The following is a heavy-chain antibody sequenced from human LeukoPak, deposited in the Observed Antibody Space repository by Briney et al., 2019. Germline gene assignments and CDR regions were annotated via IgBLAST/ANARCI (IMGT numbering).Heavy chain of an antibody. J-gene: IGHJ3*02. V-gene: IGHV3-23*01. CDR3: AKDRLSGSYYDGAFDI. CDR2: VSNRGAST. Sequence: GGSLRLSCAASDFSFTNYAMSWVRQAPGKGLEWVSAVSNRGASTYYADSVKGRFTISRDNSKNTLYLQMNSLRAEDTAVYYCAKDRLSGSYYDGAFDIWGQGTMVTVSS. D-gene: IGHD1-26*01. CDR1: DFSFTNYA.